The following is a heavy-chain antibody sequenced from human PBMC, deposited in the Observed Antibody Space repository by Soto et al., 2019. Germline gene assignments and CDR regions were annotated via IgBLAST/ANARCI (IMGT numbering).Heavy chain of an antibody. CDR3: ARRASNISPRTFDI. Sequence: SETLSLTCTVSGGSISSSGCYWGWIRQPPGKGLEYIGSVDYSGSTYYNTSLKSRVTLSVDTSKNQFSLKLSSVTAADTAVYYCARRASNISPRTFDIWGQGTRVS. CDR1: GGSISSSGCY. J-gene: IGHJ3*02. V-gene: IGHV4-39*01. CDR2: VDYSGST.